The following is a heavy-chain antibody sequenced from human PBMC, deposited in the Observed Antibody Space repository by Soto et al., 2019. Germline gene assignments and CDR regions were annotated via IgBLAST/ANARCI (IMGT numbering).Heavy chain of an antibody. CDR1: GGSISSYY. V-gene: IGHV4-59*01. CDR3: ARGVPRYCSSTSCYGAYYYYGMDV. Sequence: SETLSLTCTVSGGSISSYYWSWIRQPPGKGLEWIGYIYYSGSTNYNPSLKSRVTISVYTSKNQFSLKLSSVTAADTAVYYCARGVPRYCSSTSCYGAYYYYGMDVWGQGTTVTVSS. CDR2: IYYSGST. D-gene: IGHD2-2*01. J-gene: IGHJ6*02.